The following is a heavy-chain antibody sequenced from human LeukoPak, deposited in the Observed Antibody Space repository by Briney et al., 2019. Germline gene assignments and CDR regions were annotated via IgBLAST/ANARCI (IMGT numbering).Heavy chain of an antibody. CDR3: ARGFSRMVRGVIGY. Sequence: ASVKVTCKASGYTFTSYDINWVRQATGQGLEWMGWMNPNSGNTGYAQKFQGRVTMTRNTSISTAYMELSSLRSEDTAVYYCARGFSRMVRGVIGYWGQGTLVTVSS. CDR2: MNPNSGNT. J-gene: IGHJ4*02. V-gene: IGHV1-8*01. D-gene: IGHD3-10*01. CDR1: GYTFTSYD.